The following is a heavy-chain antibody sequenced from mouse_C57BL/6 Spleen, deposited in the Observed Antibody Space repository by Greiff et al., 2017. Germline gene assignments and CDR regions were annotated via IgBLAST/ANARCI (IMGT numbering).Heavy chain of an antibody. CDR1: GFNIKDDY. J-gene: IGHJ4*01. V-gene: IGHV14-4*01. CDR3: TTTYYSNTYAMDY. D-gene: IGHD2-5*01. CDR2: IDPENGDT. Sequence: VQLQQSGAELVRPGASVKLSCTASGFNIKDDYMHWVKQRPEQGLEWLGWIDPENGDTEYASKFQGKATITADTSSNTAYLQLSSLTSEDTAVYYCTTTYYSNTYAMDYWGQGTSVTVSS.